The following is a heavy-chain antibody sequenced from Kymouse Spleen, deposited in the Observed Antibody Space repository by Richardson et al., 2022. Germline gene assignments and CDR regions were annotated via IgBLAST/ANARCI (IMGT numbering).Heavy chain of an antibody. J-gene: IGHJ6*02. CDR2: INHSGST. D-gene: IGHD6-19*01. CDR3: ARGRGIAVALYGMDV. CDR1: GGSFSGYY. V-gene: IGHV4-34*01. Sequence: QVQLQQWGAGLLKPSETLSLTCAVYGGSFSGYYWSWIRQPPGKGLEWIGEINHSGSTNYNPSLKSRVTISVDTSKNQFSLKLSSVTAADTAVYYCARGRGIAVALYGMDVWGQGTTVTVSS.